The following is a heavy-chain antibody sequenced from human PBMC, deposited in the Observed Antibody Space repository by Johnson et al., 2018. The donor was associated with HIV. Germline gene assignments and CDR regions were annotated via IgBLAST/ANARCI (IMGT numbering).Heavy chain of an antibody. CDR1: GFTFDDYA. V-gene: IGHV3-9*01. J-gene: IGHJ3*02. CDR3: AREQWADAFDI. D-gene: IGHD6-19*01. CDR2: LSWNSGSI. Sequence: VQLVESGGGLVQPGRSLRLSCAASGFTFDDYAMHWVRQAPGKGLEWVSGLSWNSGSIGYEDSVKGRFTISRDNAKNSLYLQMNSLRAEDTDVYYCAREQWADAFDIWGQGTRVTVSS.